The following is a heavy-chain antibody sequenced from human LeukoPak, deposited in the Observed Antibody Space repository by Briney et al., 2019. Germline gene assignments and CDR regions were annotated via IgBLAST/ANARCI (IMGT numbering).Heavy chain of an antibody. Sequence: PSETLSLTCTVSGDSVSSYYWNWVRQPPGKGLEWIGHIYYSGSTNCNPSLKSRVTISIDTAKNQFSLKLRSVTAADTAVYYCAREVPIVRGLRWDYWGQGTLVTVSS. CDR3: AREVPIVRGLRWDY. D-gene: IGHD3-10*01. CDR2: IYYSGST. CDR1: GDSVSSYY. V-gene: IGHV4-59*02. J-gene: IGHJ4*02.